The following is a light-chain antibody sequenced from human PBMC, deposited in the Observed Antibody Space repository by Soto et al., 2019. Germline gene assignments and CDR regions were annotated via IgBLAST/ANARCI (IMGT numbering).Light chain of an antibody. J-gene: IGLJ2*01. Sequence: QSVLTQPASVSGSPGQSITISCTGTSSDVGGYDYASWYQQHPGKAPKLMIFDVSSRPSGVSNRFSGSKSGNTASLTISGLQAEDEADYYCSSYSSSSHVVFGGGTKLTVL. V-gene: IGLV2-14*01. CDR3: SSYSSSSHVV. CDR1: SSDVGGYDY. CDR2: DVS.